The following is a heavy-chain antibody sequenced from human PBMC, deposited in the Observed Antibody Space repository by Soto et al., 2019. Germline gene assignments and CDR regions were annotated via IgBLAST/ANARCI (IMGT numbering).Heavy chain of an antibody. CDR2: IYYSGST. Sequence: SETLCLTCTVAGGSINSGDYYWSWIRQPPGKGLEWIGYIYYSGSTYYNPSLKSRITISVDTSKNQFSLKLSSVTAADTAVYYCARDWYYSDSTGYYHDVFDIWGQGTMVTVS. D-gene: IGHD3-22*01. J-gene: IGHJ3*02. CDR1: GGSINSGDYY. V-gene: IGHV4-30-4*01. CDR3: ARDWYYSDSTGYYHDVFDI.